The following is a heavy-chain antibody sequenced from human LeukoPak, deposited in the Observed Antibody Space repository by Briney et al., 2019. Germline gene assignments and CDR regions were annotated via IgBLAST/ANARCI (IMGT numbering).Heavy chain of an antibody. V-gene: IGHV3-43*02. CDR1: GFSFSSFA. J-gene: IGHJ4*02. Sequence: GGSLRLSCAASGFSFSSFAMHWVRQAPGKGLEWVSLISGDGGSTYCADSVKGRFTISRDNSKNSLYLQMNSLRTEDTALYYCAKRALEYSSSLDYWGQGTLVTVSS. CDR3: AKRALEYSSSLDY. CDR2: ISGDGGST. D-gene: IGHD6-6*01.